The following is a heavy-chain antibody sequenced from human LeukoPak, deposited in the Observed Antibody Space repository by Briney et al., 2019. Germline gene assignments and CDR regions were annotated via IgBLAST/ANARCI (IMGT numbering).Heavy chain of an antibody. CDR1: GGSISSGDYY. D-gene: IGHD3-9*01. CDR2: IYYSGST. CDR3: ARSLTGLDY. J-gene: IGHJ4*02. V-gene: IGHV4-61*08. Sequence: PSETLSLTCTVSGGSISSGDYYWSWIRQPPGKGLEWIGYIYYSGSTNYNPSLKSRVTISVDTSKNQFSLKLSSVTAADTAVYYCARSLTGLDYWGQGALVTVSS.